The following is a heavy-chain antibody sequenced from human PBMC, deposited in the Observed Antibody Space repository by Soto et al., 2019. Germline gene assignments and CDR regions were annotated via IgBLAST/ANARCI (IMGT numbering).Heavy chain of an antibody. V-gene: IGHV5-10-1*01. J-gene: IGHJ6*02. CDR2: IDPSDSYT. D-gene: IGHD1-20*01. Sequence: PVESLNTSCKVSGYSFTNYWISWVLQMPGKGLEWMGRIDPSDSYTNYSPSFQGHVTISADKSISTAYLQWSSLKASDTAMYYCAFPYNTRRHGMDVWGQGTTVTVSS. CDR3: AFPYNTRRHGMDV. CDR1: GYSFTNYW.